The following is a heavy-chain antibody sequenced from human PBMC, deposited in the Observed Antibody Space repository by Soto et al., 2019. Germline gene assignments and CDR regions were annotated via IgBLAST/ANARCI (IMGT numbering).Heavy chain of an antibody. J-gene: IGHJ3*02. CDR3: ARVGYDSVWGSYRYTVPDAFDI. CDR1: GGSISSGGYY. Sequence: TLSLTCTVSGGSISSGGYYWSWIRQHPGKGLEWIGYIYYSGSTYYNPSLKSRITISVDTSKNQFSLKLSSVTAADTAVYYCARVGYDSVWGSYRYTVPDAFDIWGQGTMVTVSS. V-gene: IGHV4-31*03. D-gene: IGHD3-16*02. CDR2: IYYSGST.